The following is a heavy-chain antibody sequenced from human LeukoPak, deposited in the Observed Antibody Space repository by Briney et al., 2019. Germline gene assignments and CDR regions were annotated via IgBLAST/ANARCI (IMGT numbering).Heavy chain of an antibody. D-gene: IGHD5-18*01. CDR3: AKDTASSWWYFDL. V-gene: IGHV3-23*01. J-gene: IGHJ2*01. CDR2: ISGSGGYT. CDR1: GFTFSSYA. Sequence: GGSLRLSCAASGFTFSSYAMSWVRQAPGKGLEWVSAISGSGGYTYYADSVKGRFTISRDNSKNTLYLQMNSRRAEDTAVYYCAKDTASSWWYFDLWGRGTLVTVSS.